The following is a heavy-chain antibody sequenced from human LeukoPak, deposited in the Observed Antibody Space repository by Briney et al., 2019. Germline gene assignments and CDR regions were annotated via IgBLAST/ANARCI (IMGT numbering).Heavy chain of an antibody. CDR1: GYTFTGYY. J-gene: IGHJ6*03. V-gene: IGHV1-2*02. Sequence: AASVKVSCKASGYTFTGYYIHWVRQAPGQGLEWMGWINPNNGDTNYAQKFQGRVTMTRDTSISTAYMELSRLRSDDTAVYYCAREVSSPYYYYYYMDVWGKGTTVTVSS. D-gene: IGHD5/OR15-5a*01. CDR3: AREVSSPYYYYYYMDV. CDR2: INPNNGDT.